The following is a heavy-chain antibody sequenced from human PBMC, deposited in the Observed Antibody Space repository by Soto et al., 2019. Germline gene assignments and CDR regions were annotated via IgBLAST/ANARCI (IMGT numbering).Heavy chain of an antibody. V-gene: IGHV4-59*01. CDR2: IYHSGST. J-gene: IGHJ4*02. Sequence: PSETLSLTCTVSGGSISSYYWRWIRQPPGKGLEWIGFIYHSGSTNYNPSLKSRVTISVDTSKNQVSLKLSSVSAADTAVYYCARSSAPYYVDYWGQGTLVTVSS. CDR3: ARSSAPYYVDY. D-gene: IGHD3-10*01. CDR1: GGSISSYY.